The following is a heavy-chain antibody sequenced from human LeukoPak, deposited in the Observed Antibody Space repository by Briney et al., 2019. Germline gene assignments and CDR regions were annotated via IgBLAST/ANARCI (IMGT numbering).Heavy chain of an antibody. V-gene: IGHV3-30*03. D-gene: IGHD4-11*01. J-gene: IGHJ4*02. Sequence: GGSLRLSCAASGFTFSSYWMNWARQAPGKGLEWVAVISYDGSNKYYADPVRGRFTISTDNSRNTVFLQMNSLRADDTALYYCARSVPDYTRFDYWGQGALVTVSS. CDR2: ISYDGSNK. CDR3: ARSVPDYTRFDY. CDR1: GFTFSSYW.